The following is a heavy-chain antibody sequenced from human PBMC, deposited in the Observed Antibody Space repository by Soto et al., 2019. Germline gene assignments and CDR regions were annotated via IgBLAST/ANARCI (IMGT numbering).Heavy chain of an antibody. Sequence: EVQLVESGGGLVQPGGSLRLSCAASGFIFSTYWMTWVRQAPGQGLEWVANIQQDGSENNYVDSVKGRFTISRDNAKNSLYLQMNSLSVEYTAVYYCARVSGENDCWSGYYGNYYDMDVWGQGTTVTVSS. V-gene: IGHV3-7*01. CDR3: ARVSGENDCWSGYYGNYYDMDV. J-gene: IGHJ6*02. CDR1: GFIFSTYW. D-gene: IGHD3-3*01. CDR2: IQQDGSEN.